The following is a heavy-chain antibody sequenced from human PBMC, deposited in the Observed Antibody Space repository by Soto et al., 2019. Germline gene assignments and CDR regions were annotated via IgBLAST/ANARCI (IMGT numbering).Heavy chain of an antibody. D-gene: IGHD3-10*01. V-gene: IGHV1-18*04. CDR1: GYTFTSYY. CDR3: ARDPDSSLVRGMDV. CDR2: ISAYNGNT. J-gene: IGHJ6*02. Sequence: QVQLVQSGAEVKKPGASVKVSCKASGYTFTSYYMHWVRQAPGQGLEWMGWISAYNGNTNYAQKLQGRVTMTTDTSTSTAYMEVRSLRSDDTAVYYCARDPDSSLVRGMDVWGQGTTVTVSS.